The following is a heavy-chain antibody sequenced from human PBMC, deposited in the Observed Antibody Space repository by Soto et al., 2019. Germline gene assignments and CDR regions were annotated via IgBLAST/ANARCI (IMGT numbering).Heavy chain of an antibody. CDR1: GGSISSGDYY. V-gene: IGHV4-30-4*01. Sequence: SETLSLTCTVSGGSISSGDYYWSWIRQPPGKGLEWIGYIYYSGSTYYNPSLKSRVTISVDTSKNQFSLKLSSVTAADTAVYYCARELRYFDWLLWAFDPWGQGTLVTVSS. J-gene: IGHJ5*02. CDR3: ARELRYFDWLLWAFDP. CDR2: IYYSGST. D-gene: IGHD3-9*01.